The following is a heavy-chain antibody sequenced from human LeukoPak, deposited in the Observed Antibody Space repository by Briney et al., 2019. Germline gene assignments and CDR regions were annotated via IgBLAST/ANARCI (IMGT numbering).Heavy chain of an antibody. J-gene: IGHJ5*02. CDR2: IYPGDSDT. CDR3: ARQHAYYYDSSGYYYP. D-gene: IGHD3-22*01. Sequence: GESLKISCKGSGYSFTSYWIGWVRQMPGKGLEWMGIIYPGDSDTRYSPSFQGQVTISADKSISTAYLQWSSLKASDTAMYYCARQHAYYYDSSGYYYPWGQGTLVTVSS. CDR1: GYSFTSYW. V-gene: IGHV5-51*01.